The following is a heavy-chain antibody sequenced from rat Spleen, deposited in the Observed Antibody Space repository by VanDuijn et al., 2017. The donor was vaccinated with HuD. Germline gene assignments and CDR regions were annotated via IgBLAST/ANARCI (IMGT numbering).Heavy chain of an antibody. J-gene: IGHJ2*01. V-gene: IGHV5-7*01. CDR1: GFTFSDYN. CDR3: ARQNWPYYFDY. CDR2: ISYDGGST. Sequence: EVQLVESGGGLVQPGRSLKLSCAASGFTFSDYNMAWVRQAPKKGLEWVAYISYDGGSTYYRDPVKGRFTISRDNTKSTLYLQMDSLGSEDTATYYCARQNWPYYFDYWGQGVMVTVSS. D-gene: IGHD5-1*01.